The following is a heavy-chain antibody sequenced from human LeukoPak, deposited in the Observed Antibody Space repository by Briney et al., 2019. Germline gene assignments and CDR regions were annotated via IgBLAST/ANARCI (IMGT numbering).Heavy chain of an antibody. V-gene: IGHV3-66*02. J-gene: IGHJ4*02. D-gene: IGHD3-16*01. CDR3: AGRRVLDASFDY. Sequence: GGSLRLSCAASGFTVSNDYLSWGRQAPGMGLEWVSVIYSGDNTYYVESVKGRFTISRDNSKNTLFLQMNRLRAEDTAVYYCAGRRVLDASFDYWGQGTLVTVSS. CDR1: GFTVSNDY. CDR2: IYSGDNT.